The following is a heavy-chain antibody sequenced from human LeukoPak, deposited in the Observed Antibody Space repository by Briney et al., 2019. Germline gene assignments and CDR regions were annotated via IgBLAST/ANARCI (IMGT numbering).Heavy chain of an antibody. J-gene: IGHJ5*02. V-gene: IGHV5-51*01. D-gene: IGHD6-13*01. CDR2: IYPGDSDT. Sequence: GESLKISCKGSGYSLTSYWIGWVRQMPGKGLEWMGIIYPGDSDTRYSPSFQGQVTISADKSISTAYLQWSSLKASDTAMYYCARVLRIAAAGTWFDPWGQGTLVTVSS. CDR3: ARVLRIAAAGTWFDP. CDR1: GYSLTSYW.